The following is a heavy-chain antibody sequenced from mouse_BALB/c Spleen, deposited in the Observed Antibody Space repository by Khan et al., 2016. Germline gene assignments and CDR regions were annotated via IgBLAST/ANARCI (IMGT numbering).Heavy chain of an antibody. CDR3: ARNGKWYFDV. CDR2: IWSGGNT. J-gene: IGHJ1*01. D-gene: IGHD2-1*01. V-gene: IGHV2-6-4*01. Sequence: VQLQESGPGLVAPSQSLSITCTVSGFSLSRYSVNWVRQPPGKGLEWLGMIWSGGNTDYNSALKSRLNITKDNSKSQVFLKMNSLQADDTAMYYCARNGKWYFDVWGAGTTVTVSS. CDR1: GFSLSRYS.